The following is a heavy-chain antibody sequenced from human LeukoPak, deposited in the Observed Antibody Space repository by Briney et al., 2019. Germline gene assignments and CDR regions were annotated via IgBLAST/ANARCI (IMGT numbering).Heavy chain of an antibody. D-gene: IGHD2-2*01. CDR1: GGSIISSSFW. CDR3: ARHGNIVVVPAAFDF. V-gene: IGHV4-39*01. CDR2: IYYSGVS. J-gene: IGHJ4*02. Sequence: PSETLSLTCTVSGGSIISSSFWWGWIRQPPGKGLEWIGSIYYSGVSYYNTSLKSRVTISVDTSKNQFSLKLSSVTAADTAVYYCARHGNIVVVPAAFDFWGQGTLVTVSS.